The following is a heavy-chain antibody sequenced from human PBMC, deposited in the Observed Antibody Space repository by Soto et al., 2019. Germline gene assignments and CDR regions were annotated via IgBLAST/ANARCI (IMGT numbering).Heavy chain of an antibody. V-gene: IGHV3-23*01. Sequence: EVQLLESGGRLIQPGGSLRVSCLASGFTPVPYAITWVRQAPGKGLEWVSSSSETGTSAYYADSVKGRFTISRDSLKNTVYLQMKSLSAEDTVVYYCTKEYVTVTPHYSRFSGVWGQGTMVTVSS. J-gene: IGHJ3*01. CDR1: GFTPVPYA. CDR3: TKEYVTVTPHYSRFSGV. CDR2: SSETGTSA. D-gene: IGHD3-22*01.